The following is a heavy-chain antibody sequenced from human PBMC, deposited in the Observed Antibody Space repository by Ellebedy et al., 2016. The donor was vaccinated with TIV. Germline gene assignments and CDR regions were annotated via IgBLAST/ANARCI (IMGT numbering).Heavy chain of an antibody. CDR1: GSNFATYW. D-gene: IGHD5-12*01. CDR3: ARSLAGYGYIDS. J-gene: IGHJ4*02. CDR2: IFPLDSDT. V-gene: IGHV5-51*01. Sequence: GESLKISCKASGSNFATYWIGWLRQTPGKGLEWMGIIFPLDSDTRYSPSFQGQVTISADRTLNTAYLQGSSLRASDTAMYYCARSLAGYGYIDSWGQGTLVNVSS.